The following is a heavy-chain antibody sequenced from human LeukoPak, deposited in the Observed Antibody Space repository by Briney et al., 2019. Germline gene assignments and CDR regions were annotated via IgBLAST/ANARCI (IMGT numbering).Heavy chain of an antibody. CDR1: GYTFTGYH. J-gene: IGHJ3*02. V-gene: IGHV1-46*01. CDR3: ASLFAYCGGDCYCGDAFDI. CDR2: INPSGGST. D-gene: IGHD2-21*02. Sequence: ASVKDSCKASGYTFTGYHMHWVRQAPGQGLEWMGIINPSGGSTSYAQKFRGRVTMTRDTSTSRVYMELSSLRSEDTAVYYCASLFAYCGGDCYCGDAFDIWGQGTMVTVSS.